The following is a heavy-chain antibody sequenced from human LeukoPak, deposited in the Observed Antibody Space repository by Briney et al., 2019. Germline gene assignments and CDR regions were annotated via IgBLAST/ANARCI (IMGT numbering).Heavy chain of an antibody. Sequence: GASVKVSCKASGGTFSSYAISWVRQAPGQGLEWMGGIIPIFGTANYAQKFRGRVTITADKSTRTAYMELSSLRSEDTAVYYCARGASGIAAANYRTYYFDYWGQGTLVTVSS. CDR1: GGTFSSYA. D-gene: IGHD6-13*01. V-gene: IGHV1-69*06. CDR2: IIPIFGTA. CDR3: ARGASGIAAANYRTYYFDY. J-gene: IGHJ4*02.